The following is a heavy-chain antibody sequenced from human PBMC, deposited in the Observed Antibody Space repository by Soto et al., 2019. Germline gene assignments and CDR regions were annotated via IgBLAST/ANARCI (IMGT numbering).Heavy chain of an antibody. J-gene: IGHJ4*02. Sequence: QVQLVQSGAEVKKPGASVKVSCKPSGYTFTSYGITWVRQAPGQGLEWMGWISAYNGNTNYAKKFQGRVTMTTDTSTSTAYMELRSLGSDDTAVYYCAGGWFGEFVYQFDYWGQGTPVTVSS. D-gene: IGHD3-10*01. CDR3: AGGWFGEFVYQFDY. CDR1: GYTFTSYG. V-gene: IGHV1-18*01. CDR2: ISAYNGNT.